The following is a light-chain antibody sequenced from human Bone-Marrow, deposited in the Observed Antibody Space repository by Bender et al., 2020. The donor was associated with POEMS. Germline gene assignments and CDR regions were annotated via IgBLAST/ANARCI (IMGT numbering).Light chain of an antibody. Sequence: QSVLTQPPSVSGAPGQRVTISCTGSSSNTGSGYDINWYQHLPGTAPKLLIYGYNNRPSGVPDRFSGSKSGNTASLTISGLQVDDEADYYCCSYAGNNVIDNFFGSGTKVTVL. CDR3: CSYAGNNVIDNF. V-gene: IGLV1-40*01. CDR1: SSNTGSGYD. J-gene: IGLJ1*01. CDR2: GYN.